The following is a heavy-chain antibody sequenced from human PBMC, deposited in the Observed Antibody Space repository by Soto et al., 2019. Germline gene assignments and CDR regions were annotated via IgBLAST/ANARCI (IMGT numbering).Heavy chain of an antibody. D-gene: IGHD1-1*01. CDR3: AREADWNSAYYGMDV. CDR2: ISAYNGNT. CDR1: GYTFTSYG. V-gene: IGHV1-18*01. Sequence: QVQLVQSGAEVKKPGASVKVSCKASGYTFTSYGISWVRQAPGQGLEWMGWISAYNGNTNYAQKLQGRVTMTTDTSTSTADMELRSLRSDDTAVYYCAREADWNSAYYGMDVWGQGTTVTVSS. J-gene: IGHJ6*02.